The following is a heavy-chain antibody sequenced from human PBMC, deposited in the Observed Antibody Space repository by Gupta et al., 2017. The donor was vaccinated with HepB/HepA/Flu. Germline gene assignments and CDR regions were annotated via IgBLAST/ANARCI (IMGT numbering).Heavy chain of an antibody. J-gene: IGHJ4*02. CDR2: IKEDGTET. D-gene: IGHD5-24*01. V-gene: IGHV3-7*01. CDR3: ARNRGFLQFEL. CDR1: GFSLSSHW. Sequence: EVQLVESGGGSVQPGGSLRLSCVASGFSLSSHWMDWVRQAPGKGLEWVANIKEDGTETYYVDSVRGRFTISRDNAKNSLHLQLSSLRIDDTAVYYCARNRGFLQFELWGQGTLVTVSS.